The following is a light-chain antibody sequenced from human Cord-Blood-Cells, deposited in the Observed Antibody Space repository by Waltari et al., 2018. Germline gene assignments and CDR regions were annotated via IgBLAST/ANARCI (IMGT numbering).Light chain of an antibody. CDR3: QQYNNWPPIT. CDR2: GAS. CDR1: QSVSSN. J-gene: IGKJ5*01. Sequence: EIVMTQSPATLSVSPGERATLSCRASQSVSSNLAWYQQKPGQAPRLLSYGASTRATGSPARFSGSGSVTEFTLTISSLQSEDFAVYYCQQYNNWPPITFGQGTRLEIK. V-gene: IGKV3-15*01.